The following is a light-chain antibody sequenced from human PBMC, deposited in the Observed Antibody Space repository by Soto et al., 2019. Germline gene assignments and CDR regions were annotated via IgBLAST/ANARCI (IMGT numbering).Light chain of an antibody. CDR3: AAWDDNLNGPL. CDR1: NSNIGRYS. V-gene: IGLV1-44*01. Sequence: QSVLTQPPSLSGTPGQRDTISCSGSNSNIGRYSVNWYQHFPGTAPKILIYSDDERPSGVPDRFSGSKSGTSASLAISGLQSEDEAEYYCAAWDDNLNGPLFGGGTQLTVL. J-gene: IGLJ3*02. CDR2: SDD.